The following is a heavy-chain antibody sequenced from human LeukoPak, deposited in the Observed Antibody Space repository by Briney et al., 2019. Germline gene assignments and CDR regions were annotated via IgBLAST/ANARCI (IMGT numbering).Heavy chain of an antibody. J-gene: IGHJ4*02. CDR1: GGSISSYY. CDR3: ARMISSGSMAIVY. D-gene: IGHD6-19*01. CDR2: IYYSGST. Sequence: SETLSPTCTVSGGSISSYYWSWIRQPPGKGLEWIGYIYYSGSTNYNPSLKSRVIISVDMSKNQFSLKLSSVTAADTAVYYCARMISSGSMAIVYWGQGTLVTVSS. V-gene: IGHV4-59*01.